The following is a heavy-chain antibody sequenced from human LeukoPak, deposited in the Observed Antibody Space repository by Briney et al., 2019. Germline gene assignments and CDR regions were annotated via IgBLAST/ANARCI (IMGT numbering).Heavy chain of an antibody. CDR2: IRYDGSNK. J-gene: IGHJ3*01. V-gene: IGHV3-30*02. Sequence: GGSLRLSCAASGFTFSSYGMHWVRQAPGKGLEWVAFIRYDGSNKYYADSVKGRFTISRDNYKNTVHLQMNSLRAEDTAVYYCAKDRVVSREPAAFDVWGQGIMVTVSS. CDR3: AKDRVVSREPAAFDV. CDR1: GFTFSSYG. D-gene: IGHD2-15*01.